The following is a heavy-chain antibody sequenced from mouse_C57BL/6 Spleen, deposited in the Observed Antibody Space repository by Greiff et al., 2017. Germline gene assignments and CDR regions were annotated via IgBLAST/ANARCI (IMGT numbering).Heavy chain of an antibody. CDR3: ASYRRAYDDAFDY. CDR1: GFTFSSYA. Sequence: EVKVVESGGGLVKPGGSLKLSCAASGFTFSSYAMSWVRQTPEKRLEWVATISDGGSYTYYPDNVKGRFTISRDNAKNNLYLQMSHLKSEDTAMYYCASYRRAYDDAFDYWGQGTTLTVSA. J-gene: IGHJ2*01. CDR2: ISDGGSYT. V-gene: IGHV5-4*03. D-gene: IGHD2-4*01.